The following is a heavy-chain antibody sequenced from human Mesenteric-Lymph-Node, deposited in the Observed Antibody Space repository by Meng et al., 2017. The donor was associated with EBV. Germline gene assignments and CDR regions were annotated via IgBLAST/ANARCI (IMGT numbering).Heavy chain of an antibody. Sequence: EVQLVESGGVVVQPGGSLTFSCAASGFKFDDYAIHWVRQVPGRGPEWVSLISWDGGTTYYADSVKGRFTISRDNSKNSLYLEMDSLRTEDTAVYYCTKEGATITRGDYFDYWGQGTLGTVAS. D-gene: IGHD5-24*01. CDR3: TKEGATITRGDYFDY. J-gene: IGHJ4*02. V-gene: IGHV3-43*01. CDR1: GFKFDDYA. CDR2: ISWDGGTT.